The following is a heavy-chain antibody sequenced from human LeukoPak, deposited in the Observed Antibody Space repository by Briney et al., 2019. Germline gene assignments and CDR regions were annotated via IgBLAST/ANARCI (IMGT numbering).Heavy chain of an antibody. J-gene: IGHJ4*02. Sequence: PGGSLRLSCAVSGFTFSSYAMSWVRQAPGKGLEWVSAVSVTGGSTYYGDSVKGRFTISRDNSKNTLYLQMNSLRAEDTAVYYCAKAPLYYDCWQYYFDYWGQGTLVTVSS. CDR1: GFTFSSYA. D-gene: IGHD3-22*01. CDR2: VSVTGGST. CDR3: AKAPLYYDCWQYYFDY. V-gene: IGHV3-23*01.